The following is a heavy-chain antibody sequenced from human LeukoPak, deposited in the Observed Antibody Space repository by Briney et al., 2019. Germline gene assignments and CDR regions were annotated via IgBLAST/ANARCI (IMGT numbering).Heavy chain of an antibody. V-gene: IGHV3-30*02. CDR3: ARDPKSGYYYYMDV. Sequence: GGSLRLSCAASGFTFSSYSMNWVRQAPGKGLEWVAFIRYDGSNKYYADSVKGRFTISRDNSKNTLYLQMNSLRAEDTAVYYCARDPKSGYYYYMDVWGKGTTVTISS. J-gene: IGHJ6*03. CDR1: GFTFSSYS. CDR2: IRYDGSNK.